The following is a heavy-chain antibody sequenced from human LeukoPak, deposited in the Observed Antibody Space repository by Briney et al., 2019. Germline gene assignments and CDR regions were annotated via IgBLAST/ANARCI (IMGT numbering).Heavy chain of an antibody. Sequence: ASVKVSCKASGYTFTSYGISWVRQAPEQGLEWMGWISAYNGNTNYAQKLQGRVTMTTDTSTSTAYMELRSLRSDDTAVYYCARRSYDSSGYYYSFDPWGQGTLVTVSS. CDR1: GYTFTSYG. D-gene: IGHD3-22*01. CDR3: ARRSYDSSGYYYSFDP. CDR2: ISAYNGNT. V-gene: IGHV1-18*01. J-gene: IGHJ5*02.